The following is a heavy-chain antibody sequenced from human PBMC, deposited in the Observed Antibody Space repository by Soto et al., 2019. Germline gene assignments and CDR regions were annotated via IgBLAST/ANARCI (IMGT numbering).Heavy chain of an antibody. J-gene: IGHJ4*02. CDR1: GYTFTHYY. CDR2: INPASGST. D-gene: IGHD6-13*01. CDR3: ARELAAGDH. Sequence: QVQLVQSGAEVKKPGASVKLSCRTSGYTFTHYYIHWVRQAPGQGLEWLAIINPASGSTNYAQDFQGRVILTTDTSTTTVYMELSGLRAEDTAIFDCARELAAGDHWGQGTLVTVSS. V-gene: IGHV1-46*01.